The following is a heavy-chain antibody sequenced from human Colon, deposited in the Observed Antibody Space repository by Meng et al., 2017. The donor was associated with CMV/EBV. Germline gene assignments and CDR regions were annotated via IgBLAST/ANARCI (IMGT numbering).Heavy chain of an antibody. V-gene: IGHV1-2*02. Sequence: QVELAQSGAEVKEPGASVKVSCKTSGYTFNGYFMHWVRQAPGQGLEWMGWINPVTGDTSYAQKFQVRVTMTRDTPISTAYMELSSLRSDDTVVYYCATFGGDFDYWGQGTLVTVSS. J-gene: IGHJ4*02. D-gene: IGHD3-3*01. CDR3: ATFGGDFDY. CDR1: GYTFNGYF. CDR2: INPVTGDT.